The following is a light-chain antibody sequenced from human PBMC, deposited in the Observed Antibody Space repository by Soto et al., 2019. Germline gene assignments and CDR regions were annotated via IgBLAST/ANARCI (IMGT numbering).Light chain of an antibody. CDR3: SSYGASSTL. CDR1: STDIGSYNY. CDR2: DVS. V-gene: IGLV2-14*03. Sequence: QSALTQPASLSGSPGQSITISCTGTSTDIGSYNYVSWYQQHPGEAPKLMIFDVSYRPSGISDRFAGSNSGNTASLTTSGLQPEDEADYYCSSYGASSTLFGGGTKLTVL. J-gene: IGLJ2*01.